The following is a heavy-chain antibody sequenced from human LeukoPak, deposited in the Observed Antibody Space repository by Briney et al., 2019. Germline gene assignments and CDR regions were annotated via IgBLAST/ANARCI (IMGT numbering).Heavy chain of an antibody. CDR3: ARVSDDSGWNFDY. CDR2: INAGTGNR. V-gene: IGHV1-3*01. Sequence: ASVKVSCKASGYTFTSYAIHWVRQVPGQRLEWMGWINAGTGNRKYSQKFQDRVTITRETSATTAYMELNSLTSEDTAVYYCARVSDDSGWNFDYWGQGTLVTVSS. CDR1: GYTFTSYA. J-gene: IGHJ4*02. D-gene: IGHD6-19*01.